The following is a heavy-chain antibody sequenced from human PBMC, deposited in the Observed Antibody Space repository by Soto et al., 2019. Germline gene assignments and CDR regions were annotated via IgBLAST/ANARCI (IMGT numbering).Heavy chain of an antibody. J-gene: IGHJ4*02. CDR3: ARVLPDNPGTSLDY. Sequence: PSETLSLTCTVSGGSISSGGYYWSWIRQHPGKGLEWIGYIYYSGSTYYNPSLKSRVTISVDTSKNQFSLKLSSVTAADTAAYYCARVLPDNPGTSLDYWGQGTLVTVSS. CDR1: GGSISSGGYY. CDR2: IYYSGST. D-gene: IGHD2-2*01. V-gene: IGHV4-31*03.